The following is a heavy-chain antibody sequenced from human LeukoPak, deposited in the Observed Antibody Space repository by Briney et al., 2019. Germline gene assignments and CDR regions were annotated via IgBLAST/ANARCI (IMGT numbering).Heavy chain of an antibody. J-gene: IGHJ3*02. CDR1: GCSISSYY. CDR3: ARDIPANYGGNGAFDI. CDR2: IPDTGSA. V-gene: IGHV4-59*01. D-gene: IGHD4-23*01. Sequence: SETLSLTCTVSGCSISSYYWSWIRETPGNGLEWIGYIPDTGSAIYNPFLKSRVTISEDTSKNKISLTLLSLTAADTAVYYCARDIPANYGGNGAFDIWGQGTMVTVSS.